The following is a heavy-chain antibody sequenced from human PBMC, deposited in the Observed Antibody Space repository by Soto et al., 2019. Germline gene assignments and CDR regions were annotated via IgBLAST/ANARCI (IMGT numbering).Heavy chain of an antibody. V-gene: IGHV1-24*01. CDR2: FDPEDGET. D-gene: IGHD4-4*01. CDR1: GYTLTELS. J-gene: IGHJ4*02. CDR3: ATTIARYSNYDLDY. Sequence: ASVKVSCKVSGYTLTELSMHWVRQAPGKGLEWMGGFDPEDGETIYAQKFQGRVTMTEDTSTDTAYMELGSLRSEDTAVYYCATTIARYSNYDLDYWGQGTLVTVSS.